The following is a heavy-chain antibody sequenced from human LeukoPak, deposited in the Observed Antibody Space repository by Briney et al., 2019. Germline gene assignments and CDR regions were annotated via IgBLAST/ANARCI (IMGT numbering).Heavy chain of an antibody. V-gene: IGHV1-18*01. CDR3: ARVGAYDFWSGYCDY. D-gene: IGHD3-3*01. Sequence: ASVKVSCKASGYTFTSYGISWVRHAPGQGLEWMGCISAYNGNTNYAQKLQGRVTMTTDTSTSTAYMELRSLRSDDTAVYYCARVGAYDFWSGYCDYWGEGALVTVSP. J-gene: IGHJ4*02. CDR2: ISAYNGNT. CDR1: GYTFTSYG.